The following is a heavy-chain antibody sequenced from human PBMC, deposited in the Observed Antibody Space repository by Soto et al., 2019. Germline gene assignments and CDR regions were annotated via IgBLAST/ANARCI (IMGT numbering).Heavy chain of an antibody. Sequence: SETLSLTCTVSGGSISSGGYYWSWIRQHPGKGLEWIGYIYYSGSTYYNPSLKSRVTISVDTSKNQFSLKLSSVTAADTAVYYGARVDTAMVLDYWGQGTLVTVSS. CDR1: GGSISSGGYY. V-gene: IGHV4-31*03. CDR3: ARVDTAMVLDY. D-gene: IGHD5-18*01. CDR2: IYYSGST. J-gene: IGHJ4*02.